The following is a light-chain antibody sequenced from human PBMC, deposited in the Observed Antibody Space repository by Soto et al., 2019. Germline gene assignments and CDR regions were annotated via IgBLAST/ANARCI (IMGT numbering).Light chain of an antibody. J-gene: IGKJ2*01. V-gene: IGKV1-5*03. CDR3: QQYKTAFRT. CDR2: KAS. CDR1: QTISPW. Sequence: DIQMTHSPSTLSASEGDRVTITCRASQTISPWLAWYQQKPGKAPKILIYKASSLESGVPSSFSGSDSGTECKLNISSLQPDAFATDYGQQYKTAFRTFGQGNKLDIK.